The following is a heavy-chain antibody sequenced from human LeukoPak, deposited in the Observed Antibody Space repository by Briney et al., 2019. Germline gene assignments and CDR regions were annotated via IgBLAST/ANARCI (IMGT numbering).Heavy chain of an antibody. CDR1: GYSFTSYW. D-gene: IGHD3-22*01. J-gene: IGHJ1*01. CDR3: ARPDYYDSSGYYNPVYFQH. Sequence: GESLKISCKGSGYSFTSYWIGWVRQMPGKGLEWMGIIYPGGSDTRYSPSFQGQVTISADKSISTAYLQWSSLKASDTATYYCARPDYYDSSGYYNPVYFQHWGQGTLVTVSS. V-gene: IGHV5-51*01. CDR2: IYPGGSDT.